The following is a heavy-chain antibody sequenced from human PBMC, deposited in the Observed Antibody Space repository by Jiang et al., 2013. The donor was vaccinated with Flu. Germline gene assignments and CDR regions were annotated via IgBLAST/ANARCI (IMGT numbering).Heavy chain of an antibody. J-gene: IGHJ3*02. CDR3: ARYDSSGLYAFDI. D-gene: IGHD3-22*01. V-gene: IGHV4-31*01. CDR2: IYYSGST. CDR1: GGSISSGGYY. Sequence: GSGLVKPSQTLSLTCTVSGGSISSGGYYWSWIRQHPGKGLEWIGYIYYSGSTYYNPSLKSLVTISVDTSKNQFSLKLSSVTAADTAVYYCARYDSSGLYAFDIWGQGTMVTVSS.